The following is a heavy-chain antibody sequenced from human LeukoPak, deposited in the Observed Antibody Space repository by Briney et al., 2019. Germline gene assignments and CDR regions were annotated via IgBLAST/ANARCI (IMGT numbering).Heavy chain of an antibody. D-gene: IGHD6-13*01. CDR3: ARDEKQLWEKFDY. V-gene: IGHV3-48*03. CDR1: GFTFSSYE. Sequence: GGSLRLSCAASGFTFSSYEMIWVRQAPGKGLEWVSYISSSGASTHFADSVKGRFTVSRDNAKNSLYLQMNSLRAEDTAVYYCARDEKQLWEKFDYWGRGTLVTVSS. J-gene: IGHJ4*02. CDR2: ISSSGAST.